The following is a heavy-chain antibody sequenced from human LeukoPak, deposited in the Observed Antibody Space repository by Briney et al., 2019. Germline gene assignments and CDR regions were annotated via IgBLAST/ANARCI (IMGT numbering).Heavy chain of an antibody. CDR3: ASSYYYDSSGYYTFDY. CDR1: GYTFTSYG. CDR2: ISAYNGNT. D-gene: IGHD3-22*01. Sequence: ASVKVSCKASGYTFTSYGISWVRQAPGQGLGWMGWISAYNGNTNYAQKLQGRVTMTTDTSTSTAYMELRSLRSDDTAVYYCASSYYYDSSGYYTFDYWGQGTLVTVSS. J-gene: IGHJ4*02. V-gene: IGHV1-18*01.